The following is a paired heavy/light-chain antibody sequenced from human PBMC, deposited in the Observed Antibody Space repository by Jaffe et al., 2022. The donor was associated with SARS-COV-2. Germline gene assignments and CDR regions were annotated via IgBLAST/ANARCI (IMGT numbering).Light chain of an antibody. J-gene: IGLJ3*02. CDR1: SGSIANNY. CDR2: EDD. Sequence: NFMLTQPHSVSESPGRTITISCTRSSGSIANNYVQWYQQRPGSSPTTVIYEDDQRPSGVPDRFSGSIDSSSNSASLTISGLRTEDEADYYCQSYDSSTNWVFGGGTKLTVL. CDR3: QSYDSSTNWV. V-gene: IGLV6-57*01.
Heavy chain of an antibody. Sequence: QVQLQESGPGLVKPSQTLSLTCTVSGGSISSGDFYWSWIRQPPGKGLDWIGYIYHSGSTYYNPSLKSRLTISKDTSNNQFSLKLSSVTAADTAVYYCARAIVGVIDYWGQGTLVTVSS. J-gene: IGHJ4*02. CDR2: IYHSGST. CDR1: GGSISSGDFY. V-gene: IGHV4-30-4*01. D-gene: IGHD1-26*01. CDR3: ARAIVGVIDY.